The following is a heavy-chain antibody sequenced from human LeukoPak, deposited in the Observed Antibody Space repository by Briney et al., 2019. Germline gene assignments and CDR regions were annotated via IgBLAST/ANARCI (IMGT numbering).Heavy chain of an antibody. D-gene: IGHD3-22*01. CDR2: ISYDGSNK. CDR1: GYTLTELS. CDR3: AKAEYYYDSSGYYVDY. J-gene: IGHJ4*02. Sequence: SCKVSGYTLTELSMHWVRQAPGKGLEWVAVISYDGSNKYYADSVKGRFTISRDNSKNTLYPQMNSLRAEDTAVYYCAKAEYYYDSSGYYVDYWGQGTLVTVSS. V-gene: IGHV3-30*18.